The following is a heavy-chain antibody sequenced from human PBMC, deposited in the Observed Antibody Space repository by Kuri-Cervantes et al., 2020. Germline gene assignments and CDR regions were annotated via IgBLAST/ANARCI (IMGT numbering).Heavy chain of an antibody. CDR1: GGTFSSYA. V-gene: IGHV1-69*06. J-gene: IGHJ4*02. CDR3: AADTGYYGSGSYSLFDY. CDR2: IIPIFGTA. D-gene: IGHD3-10*01. Sequence: SVKVSCKASGGTFSSYAISWVRQAPGQGLERMGGIIPIFGTANYAQKFQGRVTITADKSTSTAYMELSSLRSEDTAVYYCAADTGYYGSGSYSLFDYWGQGTLVPSPQ.